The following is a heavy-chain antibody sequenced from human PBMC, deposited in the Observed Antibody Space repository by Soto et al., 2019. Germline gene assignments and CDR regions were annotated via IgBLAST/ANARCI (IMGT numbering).Heavy chain of an antibody. CDR3: ARDYIQGVDV. V-gene: IGHV4-59*01. D-gene: IGHD5-18*01. CDR1: GGSLDSYF. Sequence: QVQLRESGPGLVRPSETLSLTCTVSGGSLDSYFWSWIRQSPEKGLEWIAYISSRGATNYNPFFQSRVTISLDRSRNQFSLKMKSVTAADTAIYYCARDYIQGVDVWGQGTTVTVSS. CDR2: ISSRGAT. J-gene: IGHJ6*02.